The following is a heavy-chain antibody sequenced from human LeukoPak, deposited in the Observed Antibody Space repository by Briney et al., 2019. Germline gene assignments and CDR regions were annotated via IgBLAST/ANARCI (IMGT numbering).Heavy chain of an antibody. Sequence: GGSLRLSCAASGFTFSNYGMHWDRQAPGKGLEWLAVISYDGSNKYYADSLKGRFTISRDDSKNTLYLQMNSLRAEDTAFYYCAKQEIGTSWSAGYWGQGTLVTVSS. CDR1: GFTFSNYG. V-gene: IGHV3-30*18. CDR2: ISYDGSNK. D-gene: IGHD2-2*01. J-gene: IGHJ4*02. CDR3: AKQEIGTSWSAGY.